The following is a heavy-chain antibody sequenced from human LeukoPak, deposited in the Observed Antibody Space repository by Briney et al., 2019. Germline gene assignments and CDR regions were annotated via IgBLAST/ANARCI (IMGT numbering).Heavy chain of an antibody. J-gene: IGHJ4*02. D-gene: IGHD5-24*01. Sequence: PGGSLRLSCAASEFMFSSYEMNWVRQAPGKGLEWVSYINSDGKTVYYADSVKGRFTVSRGNAKKSLYLQMNSLRAEDTAVYYCARLATHGDFWGQGTLVTVSS. V-gene: IGHV3-48*03. CDR3: ARLATHGDF. CDR1: EFMFSSYE. CDR2: INSDGKTV.